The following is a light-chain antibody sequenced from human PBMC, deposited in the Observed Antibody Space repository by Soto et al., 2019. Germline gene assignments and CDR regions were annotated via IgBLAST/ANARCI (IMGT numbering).Light chain of an antibody. CDR1: SSDVGGYNY. J-gene: IGLJ1*01. CDR3: SSYTSTSTFYV. V-gene: IGLV2-14*01. Sequence: QSALTQPASVSGSPGQSITISCTGTSSDVGGYNYVSWYQQYPGKAPRLMIYDVSDRPSGVSNRFSGSKSGNTASLTISGLQSEDDADYYFSSYTSTSTFYVFGTGTKLTVL. CDR2: DVS.